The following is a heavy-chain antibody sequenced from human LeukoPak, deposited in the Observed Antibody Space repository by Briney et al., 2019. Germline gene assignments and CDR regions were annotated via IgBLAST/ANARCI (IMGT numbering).Heavy chain of an antibody. Sequence: ASVKVSCKASGYTFTSYDTNWVRQATGQGLEWMGWMNPNSGNTGYAQKFQGRVTMTRNTSISTAYMELSSLRSEDTAVYYCARGQYSSGWYKLGYWGQGTLVTVSS. V-gene: IGHV1-8*01. J-gene: IGHJ4*02. CDR3: ARGQYSSGWYKLGY. CDR1: GYTFTSYD. CDR2: MNPNSGNT. D-gene: IGHD6-19*01.